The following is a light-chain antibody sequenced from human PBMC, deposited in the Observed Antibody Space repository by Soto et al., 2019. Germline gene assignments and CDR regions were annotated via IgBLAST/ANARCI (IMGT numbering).Light chain of an antibody. J-gene: IGKJ1*01. V-gene: IGKV1-5*01. CDR2: DAS. CDR1: QSVSGW. CDR3: QQYETFSGT. Sequence: DIQVTQSPSTLSASVGDRVTITCRASQSVSGWLAWYQQKPGEAPKLLIYDASALPRGVPSRFSGRGSGTKFTLTIASLQPDDFATYYCQQYETFSGTFGPGTKVDI.